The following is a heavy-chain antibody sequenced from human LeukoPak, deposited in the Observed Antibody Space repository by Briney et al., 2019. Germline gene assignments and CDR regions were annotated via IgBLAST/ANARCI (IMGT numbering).Heavy chain of an antibody. D-gene: IGHD2-8*01. J-gene: IGHJ6*03. V-gene: IGHV1-46*01. CDR1: GYTFTSYY. CDR3: ARERGICTNGVCQRYMDV. CDR2: INPSGGST. Sequence: ASVKVSCKASGYTFTSYYMHWVRQAPGQGLEWMGIINPSGGSTSYAQKFQGRVTMTRDMSTSTVYMELSSLRSEDTAVYYCARERGICTNGVCQRYMDVWGKGTTVTVSS.